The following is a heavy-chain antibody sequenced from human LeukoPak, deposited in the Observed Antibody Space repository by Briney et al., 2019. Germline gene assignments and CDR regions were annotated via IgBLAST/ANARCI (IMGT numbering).Heavy chain of an antibody. Sequence: ASVKVSCKASGYTFTSYAMNWVRQAPGQGLEWMGWINTNTGNPTYAQGFTGRFVFSLDTSVSTAYLQISSLKAEDTAVYYCARVGSGWYSQGKIDYWGQGTLVTVSS. CDR1: GYTFTSYA. J-gene: IGHJ4*02. CDR3: ARVGSGWYSQGKIDY. D-gene: IGHD6-19*01. V-gene: IGHV7-4-1*02. CDR2: INTNTGNP.